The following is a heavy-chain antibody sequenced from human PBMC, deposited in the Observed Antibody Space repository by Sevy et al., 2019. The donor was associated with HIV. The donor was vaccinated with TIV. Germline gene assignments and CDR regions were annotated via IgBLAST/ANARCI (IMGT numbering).Heavy chain of an antibody. D-gene: IGHD1-26*01. Sequence: ASVKVSCKTSGYIFSTYYIYWARQAPGQGLEWIGIFDPTRGSRSYAQRFQGRLSMTGDTSTSTAYMELSSLTSEDSAVYYCARDRDVSGSYLEYFYYGMEVWGQGTTVTFSS. V-gene: IGHV1-46*01. CDR3: ARDRDVSGSYLEYFYYGMEV. CDR2: FDPTRGSR. J-gene: IGHJ6*02. CDR1: GYIFSTYY.